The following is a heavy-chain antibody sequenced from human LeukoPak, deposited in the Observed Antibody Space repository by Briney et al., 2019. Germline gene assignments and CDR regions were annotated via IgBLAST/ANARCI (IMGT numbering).Heavy chain of an antibody. Sequence: ASVKVSCKASGYTFTSYYMHWVRQAPGQGLEWMGIINPSGGSPSYAQKFQGRVTMTRDTSTSTVYMELSSLRSEDTAVYYCARCAGRGSYYYYGMDVWGQGTTVTVSS. J-gene: IGHJ6*02. CDR3: ARCAGRGSYYYYGMDV. D-gene: IGHD3-10*01. V-gene: IGHV1-46*01. CDR1: GYTFTSYY. CDR2: INPSGGSP.